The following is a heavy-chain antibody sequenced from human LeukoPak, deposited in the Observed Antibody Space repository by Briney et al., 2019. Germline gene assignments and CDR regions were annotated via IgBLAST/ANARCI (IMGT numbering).Heavy chain of an antibody. J-gene: IGHJ4*02. CDR3: ARRVAVAGTFYFDY. D-gene: IGHD6-19*01. CDR1: GGSISSSSYY. Sequence: SETLSLTCTASGGSISSSSYYWDWIRQPPGKGLEWIGSIYYSGSTYYNPSLKSRVTISVDTSKNQFSLNLSSVTAADTAVYYCARRVAVAGTFYFDYWGQGTLVTVSS. V-gene: IGHV4-39*01. CDR2: IYYSGST.